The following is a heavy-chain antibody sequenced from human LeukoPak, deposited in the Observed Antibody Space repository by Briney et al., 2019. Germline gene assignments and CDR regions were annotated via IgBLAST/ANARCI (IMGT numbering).Heavy chain of an antibody. Sequence: GESLKISCKGSGDSFTNYWITWVRQMPGKGLEWMGRVDPSDSYAYYSPSFQGHVTISTDKSITTAYLQWSSLKASDTAMYYCARQGLSSGWNNWFDPWGQGTLVTVSS. CDR2: VDPSDSYA. D-gene: IGHD6-19*01. J-gene: IGHJ5*02. CDR1: GDSFTNYW. V-gene: IGHV5-10-1*01. CDR3: ARQGLSSGWNNWFDP.